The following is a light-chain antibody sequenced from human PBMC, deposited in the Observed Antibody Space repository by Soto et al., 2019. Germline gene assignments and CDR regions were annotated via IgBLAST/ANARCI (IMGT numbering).Light chain of an antibody. V-gene: IGLV2-14*03. J-gene: IGLJ1*01. Sequence: QSALTQPASVSGSPGQSITISCTGTSSDVGAYTFVSWYQQHPDKVPKLMIFDVSRRPSGVSDRFSGSKSGNTASLTISGLQPEDEADYYCNSYTSSSTHVFGSGTKLTVL. CDR3: NSYTSSSTHV. CDR1: SSDVGAYTF. CDR2: DVS.